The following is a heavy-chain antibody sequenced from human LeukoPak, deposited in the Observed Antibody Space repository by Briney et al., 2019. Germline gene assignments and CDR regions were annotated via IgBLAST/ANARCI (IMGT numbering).Heavy chain of an antibody. Sequence: SETLSLTCTVSGGSISSSSYYWGWIRQPPGKGLEWIGSIYYSGSTYYNPSLKSRVTISVDTSKNQFSLKLSSVTAADTAVYYCARYDSCGYGAFDIWGQGTMVTVSS. V-gene: IGHV4-39*01. D-gene: IGHD3-22*01. J-gene: IGHJ3*02. CDR2: IYYSGST. CDR1: GGSISSSSYY. CDR3: ARYDSCGYGAFDI.